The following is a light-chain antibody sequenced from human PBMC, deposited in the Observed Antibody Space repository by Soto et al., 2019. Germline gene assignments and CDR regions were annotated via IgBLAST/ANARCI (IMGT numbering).Light chain of an antibody. Sequence: QSALTQPASASGSPGQSITISCTGTSSDVGAYNSVCWHQQHPGKAPKLMIYEGSKRPSGVSERFSASKSANTASLTISGLQADDEADYYCSSFTRSDTWVFGGGTKLTVL. J-gene: IGLJ3*02. CDR2: EGS. CDR3: SSFTRSDTWV. CDR1: SSDVGAYNS. V-gene: IGLV2-14*01.